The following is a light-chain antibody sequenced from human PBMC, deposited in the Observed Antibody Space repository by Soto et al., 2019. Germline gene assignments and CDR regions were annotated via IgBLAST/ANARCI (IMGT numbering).Light chain of an antibody. CDR2: KAS. CDR1: QSISSW. Sequence: DIQMTQSPSTLSASVGDRVTITCRASQSISSWLAWYQQKPGTAPKLLIYKASSLQSGVPSRFSGSGSGTEFTLTISSLQTDDFDTYYCQKYVTAFRSFGQGTKLDIK. V-gene: IGKV1-5*03. CDR3: QKYVTAFRS. J-gene: IGKJ1*01.